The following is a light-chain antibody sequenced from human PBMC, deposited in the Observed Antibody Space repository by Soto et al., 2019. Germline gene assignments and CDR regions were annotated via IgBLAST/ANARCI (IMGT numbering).Light chain of an antibody. CDR1: QSVSSD. CDR3: QPYNNWPLT. CDR2: GAS. J-gene: IGKJ4*01. V-gene: IGKV3-15*01. Sequence: DIVVTQSPATLSVSPGERATLSCRASQSVSSDLAWYQQKPGQAPRLLIYGASTRATGTPARFSGSGSGAEFTLTINSLQSEDFAVYYCQPYNNWPLTFGGGTKV.